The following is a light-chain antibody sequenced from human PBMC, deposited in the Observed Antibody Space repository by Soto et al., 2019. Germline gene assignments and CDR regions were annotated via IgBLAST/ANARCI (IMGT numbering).Light chain of an antibody. CDR3: QQYKIYPT. CDR1: QSIDKW. CDR2: EAS. V-gene: IGKV1-5*03. J-gene: IGKJ1*01. Sequence: DIQMTQFPSTLSASVGDRVTITCRASQSIDKWLAWYQQKPGKAPNLLIDEASNLEGGVPSRFSGSRSGTDFTLTISSLQPDDFATYYCQQYKIYPTFGQGTKVETK.